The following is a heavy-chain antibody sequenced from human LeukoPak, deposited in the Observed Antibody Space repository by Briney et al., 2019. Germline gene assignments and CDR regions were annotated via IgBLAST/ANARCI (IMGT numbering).Heavy chain of an antibody. CDR2: IYYSGST. Sequence: SEALSLTCTVSGGSLSSYYWRWIRQPPGKGLEGIGYIYYSGSTNYNPSLKSRVTISVDTSKNQFSLKLSSVTAADTAVYYCARANIVGATLDYWGQGTLVTVSS. CDR3: ARANIVGATLDY. V-gene: IGHV4-59*01. D-gene: IGHD1-26*01. CDR1: GGSLSSYY. J-gene: IGHJ4*02.